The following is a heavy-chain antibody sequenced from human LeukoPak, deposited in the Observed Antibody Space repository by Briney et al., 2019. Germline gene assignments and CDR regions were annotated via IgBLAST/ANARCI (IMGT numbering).Heavy chain of an antibody. V-gene: IGHV4-34*01. D-gene: IGHD2-8*01. CDR2: INHSGST. J-gene: IGHJ4*02. CDR1: GGSLSGYY. Sequence: SETLSLTCAVYGGSLSGYYWSWIRQPPGKGLEWIGEINHSGSTNYNPSLKGRGTISVDTSKNQFSLKLSSVTAADTAVYYCARAREGYGMLVVYATYFDYWGQGTLVTVSS. CDR3: ARAREGYGMLVVYATYFDY.